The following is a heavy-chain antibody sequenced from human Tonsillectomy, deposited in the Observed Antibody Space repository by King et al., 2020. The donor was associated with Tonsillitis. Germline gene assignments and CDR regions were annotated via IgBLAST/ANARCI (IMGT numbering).Heavy chain of an antibody. CDR1: GFTFSSYG. J-gene: IGHJ4*01. CDR3: AKASGYSSGWTIDY. V-gene: IGHV3-30*02. Sequence: QLVQSGGGVVQPGGSLRLSCAASGFTFSSYGMHWVRQAPGKGLEWVAFIRYDGSNKYYADSVKGRFTISRDNSKNTLYLQMNSLRAEDTAVYYCAKASGYSSGWTIDYWGQEPWSPSPQ. D-gene: IGHD6-19*01. CDR2: IRYDGSNK.